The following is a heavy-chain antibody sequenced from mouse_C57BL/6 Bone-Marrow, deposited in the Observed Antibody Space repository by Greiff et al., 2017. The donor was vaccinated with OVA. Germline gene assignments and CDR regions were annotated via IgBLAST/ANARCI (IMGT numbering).Heavy chain of an antibody. D-gene: IGHD2-2*01. J-gene: IGHJ4*01. CDR3: ARSLGGLPHYYAMDY. V-gene: IGHV1-81*01. Sequence: VQLQQSGAELARPGASVKLSCKASGYTFTSYGISWVKQRTGQGLEWIGEIYPRSGNTYYNEKFKGKATLTADKSSSTAYMELRSLTSEDSAVYVCARSLGGLPHYYAMDYWGQGTSVTVSS. CDR1: GYTFTSYG. CDR2: IYPRSGNT.